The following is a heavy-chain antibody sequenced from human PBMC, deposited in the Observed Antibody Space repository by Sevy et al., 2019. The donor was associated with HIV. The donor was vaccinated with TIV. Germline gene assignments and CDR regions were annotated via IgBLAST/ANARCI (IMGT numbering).Heavy chain of an antibody. CDR2: SLHSGST. D-gene: IGHD3-10*01. V-gene: IGHV4-38-2*02. CDR3: ARGLYLDY. J-gene: IGHJ4*02. Sequence: SETLSLTCTVSGYSISSGYYWGWIRQPPGKRLEWIGSSLHSGSTYCNPSLESRVTISVDTSKNQFSLKMSSVTAADTAVYYCARGLYLDYWGQGILVTVSS. CDR1: GYSISSGYY.